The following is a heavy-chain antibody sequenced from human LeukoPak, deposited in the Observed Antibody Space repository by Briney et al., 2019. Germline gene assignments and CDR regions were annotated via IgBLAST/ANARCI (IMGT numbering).Heavy chain of an antibody. Sequence: SETLSLTCAVYGGSFSGYYWSWIRQPPGKGLEWIGEINHSGSTNYNPSLKSRVTISVDTSKNQFSLKLSSVTAADTAVYYCARGPGFGDSYYFDYWGQGTLVAVSS. D-gene: IGHD3-10*01. CDR1: GGSFSGYY. J-gene: IGHJ4*02. CDR3: ARGPGFGDSYYFDY. CDR2: INHSGST. V-gene: IGHV4-34*01.